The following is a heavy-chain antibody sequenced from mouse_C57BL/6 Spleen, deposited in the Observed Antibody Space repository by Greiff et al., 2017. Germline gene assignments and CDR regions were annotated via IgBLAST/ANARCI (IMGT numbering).Heavy chain of an antibody. CDR2: IDPEDGDT. J-gene: IGHJ3*01. CDR3: TYGSSYETWFAY. CDR1: GFNIQDYY. Sequence: VQLQQSGAELVRPGASVKLSCTASGFNIQDYYMHWVKQRPEQGLEWIGRIDPEDGDTEYAPKFQGKATMTADTSSNTAYLQLSSLTSEDTAVYYCTYGSSYETWFAYWGQGTLVTVSA. V-gene: IGHV14-1*01. D-gene: IGHD1-1*01.